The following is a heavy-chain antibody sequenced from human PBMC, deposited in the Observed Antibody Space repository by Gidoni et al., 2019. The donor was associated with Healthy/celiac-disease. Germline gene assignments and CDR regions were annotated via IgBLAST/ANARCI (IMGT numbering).Heavy chain of an antibody. J-gene: IGHJ6*02. Sequence: EVQLLESGGGLVQPGGSLRLSCAASGFTFSSYAMSWVRQAPGKGLEWVSAISGSGGSTYYADSVKGRFTISRDNSKNTLYLQMNSLRAEDTAVYYCAKLIGYCSGGSCYYYGMDVWGQGTTVTVSS. CDR1: GFTFSSYA. V-gene: IGHV3-23*01. D-gene: IGHD2-15*01. CDR3: AKLIGYCSGGSCYYYGMDV. CDR2: ISGSGGST.